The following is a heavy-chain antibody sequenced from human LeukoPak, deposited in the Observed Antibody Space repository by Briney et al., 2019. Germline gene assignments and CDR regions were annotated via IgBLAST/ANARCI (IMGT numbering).Heavy chain of an antibody. CDR2: IYSGGST. J-gene: IGHJ5*02. Sequence: PGGSLRLSCAASGFTVSSNYMSWVRQAPGKGLEWVSVIYSGGSTYYADSVKGRFTISRDTSKNTLYLQMNSLRAEDTAVYYCARGYSYGYNCFDPWGQGTLVTVSS. CDR1: GFTVSSNY. V-gene: IGHV3-53*01. CDR3: ARGYSYGYNCFDP. D-gene: IGHD5-18*01.